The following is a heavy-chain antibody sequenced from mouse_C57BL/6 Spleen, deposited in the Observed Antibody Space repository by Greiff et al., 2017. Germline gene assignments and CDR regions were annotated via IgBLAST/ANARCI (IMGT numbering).Heavy chain of an antibody. D-gene: IGHD3-2*02. Sequence: QVQLQQPGAELVRPGTSVKLSCKASGYTFTSYWMHWVKQRPGQGLEWIGVIDPSDSYTNYNQKFKGKATLTVDTSSSTAYMQLSSLTSEDSAVYYCARPQTAQASWCAYWGQGTLVTVSA. CDR1: GYTFTSYW. J-gene: IGHJ3*01. CDR2: IDPSDSYT. V-gene: IGHV1-59*01. CDR3: ARPQTAQASWCAY.